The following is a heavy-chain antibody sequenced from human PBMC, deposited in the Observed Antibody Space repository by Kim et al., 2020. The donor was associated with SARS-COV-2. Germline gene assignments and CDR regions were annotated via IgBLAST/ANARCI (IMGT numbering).Heavy chain of an antibody. V-gene: IGHV4-59*08. Sequence: SETLSLTCIVSADFRQGKYWSWIRQAPGKGLEWIAYITYPRHIKYAPSLESRATISLDASRNRLSLDLASVTAADTAVYYCARHGGGAQSSWYFWFDTWGQGTPVTVSS. CDR1: ADFRQGKY. J-gene: IGHJ5*02. CDR3: ARHGGGAQSSWYFWFDT. D-gene: IGHD2-15*01. CDR2: ITYPRHI.